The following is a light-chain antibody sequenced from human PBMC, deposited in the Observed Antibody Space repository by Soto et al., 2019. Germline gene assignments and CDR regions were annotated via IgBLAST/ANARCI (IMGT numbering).Light chain of an antibody. V-gene: IGLV2-14*01. CDR2: DVS. Sequence: QSALTQPASVSGSPGQSITISCTGTSSDVGGYNYVSWYQQHPGKAPKLMIYDVSNRPSGVSNRFSGSKSGNTASRTISGLQAEDEADYYCSSYTSSSTSRVFGTGTKLTV. CDR1: SSDVGGYNY. J-gene: IGLJ1*01. CDR3: SSYTSSSTSRV.